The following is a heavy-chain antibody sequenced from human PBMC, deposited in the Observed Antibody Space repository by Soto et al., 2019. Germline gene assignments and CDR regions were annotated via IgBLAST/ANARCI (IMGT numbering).Heavy chain of an antibody. J-gene: IGHJ5*02. CDR1: GGSLSSCNW. V-gene: IGHV4-4*02. D-gene: IGHD2-21*01. CDR2: IYRYGST. CDR3: SGGGRPGQIDWFDP. Sequence: QVQLQESGPRLVKPSGTLSLTCAVYGGSLSSCNWWSWVRQPPGKGLEWIGEIYRYGSTSYNPSLKSRVTIAGDKSKNQISPKMTSLTAADTAVFFCSGGGRPGQIDWFDPWGQGILVTVSS.